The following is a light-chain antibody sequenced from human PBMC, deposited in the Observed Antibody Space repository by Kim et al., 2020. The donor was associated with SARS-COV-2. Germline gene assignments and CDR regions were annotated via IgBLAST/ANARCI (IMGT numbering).Light chain of an antibody. Sequence: DILMTQSPSSLSASVGDRVTITCRASRDIGSLLAWYQHKPGASPKLLVHSASILHSGVPSRFSASGSGTDFSLTISSLQPEDVATYYCQRYNRAPPKFGQGTKVDIK. CDR3: QRYNRAPPK. V-gene: IGKV1-27*01. CDR2: SAS. CDR1: RDIGSL. J-gene: IGKJ1*01.